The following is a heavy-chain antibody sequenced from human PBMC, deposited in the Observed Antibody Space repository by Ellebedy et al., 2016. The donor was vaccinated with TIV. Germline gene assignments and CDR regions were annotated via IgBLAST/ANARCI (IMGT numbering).Heavy chain of an antibody. CDR1: GFTFSDYW. CDR2: IKGAESEK. Sequence: GESLKISCAASGFTFSDYWMTWVRQAPGKGLEWVANIKGAESEKYYVDSVKGRFPISRDNAKNSLYLQMNSLRADDTAVYYCAREIVDIVSTNWCFDLWGRGTLVTVAS. V-gene: IGHV3-7*01. CDR3: AREIVDIVSTNWCFDL. J-gene: IGHJ2*01. D-gene: IGHD5/OR15-5a*01.